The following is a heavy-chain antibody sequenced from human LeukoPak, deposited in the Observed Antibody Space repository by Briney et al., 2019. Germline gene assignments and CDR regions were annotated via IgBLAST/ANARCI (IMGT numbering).Heavy chain of an antibody. D-gene: IGHD3-22*01. J-gene: IGHJ5*02. CDR2: IYHSGST. CDR3: AAYERNYYDSSGPPP. Sequence: SETLSLTCTVSGGSISSGGYYWSWIRQPPGKGLEWIGYIYHSGSTYYNPSLKSRVTISVDRSKNQFSLKLSSVTAADTAVYYCAAYERNYYDSSGPPPWGQGTLVTVSS. CDR1: GGSISSGGYY. V-gene: IGHV4-30-2*01.